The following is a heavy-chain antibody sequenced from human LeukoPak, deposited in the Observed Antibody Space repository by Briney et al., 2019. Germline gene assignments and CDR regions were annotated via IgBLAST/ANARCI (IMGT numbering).Heavy chain of an antibody. D-gene: IGHD6-13*01. J-gene: IGHJ4*02. CDR2: ISSSSSYI. CDR1: GFTFSSYS. CDR3: ASAAGDY. Sequence: PGGSLRLSCAASGFTFSSYSMNWVRQAPGKGLEWVSSISSSSSYIYYADSVKGRFTISRDNSKNTLYLQMNSLRAEDTAVYYCASAAGDYWGQGTLVTVSS. V-gene: IGHV3-21*01.